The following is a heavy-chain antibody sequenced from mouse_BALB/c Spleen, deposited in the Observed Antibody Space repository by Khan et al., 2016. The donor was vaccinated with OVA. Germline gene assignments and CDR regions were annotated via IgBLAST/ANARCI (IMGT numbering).Heavy chain of an antibody. CDR3: ERPPFFSYVMAY. CDR2: INTYTGEP. Sequence: QIQLVQSGPELKKPGATVKISCKASGYTFKNHGMNWVKQAPGKGLKWMGWINTYTGEPTYVEDFKGRFAFSLETSASTAYLQINNLKNEDTATKFCERPPFFSYVMAYWGQGTSVTVSS. J-gene: IGHJ4*01. V-gene: IGHV9-3-1*01. CDR1: GYTFKNHG.